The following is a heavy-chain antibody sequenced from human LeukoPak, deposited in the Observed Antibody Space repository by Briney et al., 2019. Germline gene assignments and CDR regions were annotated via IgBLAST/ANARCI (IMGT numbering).Heavy chain of an antibody. D-gene: IGHD2-15*01. Sequence: GGSLRLSCAASGFTFSSYAMSWVRQAPGKGLEWVSTISGSGGSTSYAESVKGRFTISRDNSKNTLHLQMNSLRAEDTAVYYCARDRGYCSGGDCYSNAFDIWGQGTMVTVSS. J-gene: IGHJ3*02. V-gene: IGHV3-23*01. CDR3: ARDRGYCSGGDCYSNAFDI. CDR1: GFTFSSYA. CDR2: ISGSGGST.